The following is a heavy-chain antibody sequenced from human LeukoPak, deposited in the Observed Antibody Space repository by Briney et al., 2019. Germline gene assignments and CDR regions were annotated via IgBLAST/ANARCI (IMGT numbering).Heavy chain of an antibody. V-gene: IGHV4-38-2*02. CDR3: ARVDDCGGDCYSDFDY. CDR1: GYSISSGYY. CDR2: IYHSGST. Sequence: SETLSLTCTVSGYSISSGYYWGWIRQPPGKGLEWIGSIYHSGSTYYNPSLKSRVTTSVDTSKNQFSLKLSSVTAADTAVYYCARVDDCGGDCYSDFDYWGQGTLVTVSS. D-gene: IGHD2-21*02. J-gene: IGHJ4*02.